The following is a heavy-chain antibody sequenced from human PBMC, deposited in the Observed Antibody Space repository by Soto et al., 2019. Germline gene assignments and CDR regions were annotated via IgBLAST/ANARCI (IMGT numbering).Heavy chain of an antibody. V-gene: IGHV3-74*01. J-gene: IGHJ3*01. D-gene: IGHD2-21*02. CDR1: GFTFNYYW. CDR3: ARGDKGGFDL. CDR2: IHSDGSST. Sequence: EVQLVESEGGLVQRGGSLRLSCAAYGFTFNYYWMHWVRQAPGQGLVWVSHIHSDGSSTTYADSVKGRFTISRDNAKNTLYLQMNSLRAEDTAVYYCARGDKGGFDLRVQGTTVTVSS.